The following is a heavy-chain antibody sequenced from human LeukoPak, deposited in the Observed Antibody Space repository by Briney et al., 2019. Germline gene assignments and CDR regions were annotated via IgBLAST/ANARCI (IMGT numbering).Heavy chain of an antibody. CDR1: GGSIRSYY. CDR3: ARSFDSRGYYYYGMDV. V-gene: IGHV4-59*01. CDR2: IYYSGST. D-gene: IGHD3-22*01. Sequence: SETLPLTCTVSGGSIRSYYWSWIRQPPGKGLEWIGYIYYSGSTSYNSSLKSRVTISLDTPKNQFSLKLSSVTAADTAVYYCARSFDSRGYYYYGMDVWGQGTTVTVSS. J-gene: IGHJ6*02.